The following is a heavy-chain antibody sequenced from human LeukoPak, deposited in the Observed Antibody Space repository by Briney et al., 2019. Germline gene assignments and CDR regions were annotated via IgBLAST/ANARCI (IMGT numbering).Heavy chain of an antibody. CDR3: ARGLTVADRTQVPPDY. V-gene: IGHV3-48*03. CDR2: ISSSGGTM. J-gene: IGHJ4*02. D-gene: IGHD6-19*01. Sequence: PGGSLRLSCAASGFTFRRYEMSWVRQAPGKGLEWISYISSSGGTMYYADSVKGRFTISRDNAKNALYLQMNGLTAEDTAVYFCARGLTVADRTQVPPDYWGQGSLVTVSS. CDR1: GFTFRRYE.